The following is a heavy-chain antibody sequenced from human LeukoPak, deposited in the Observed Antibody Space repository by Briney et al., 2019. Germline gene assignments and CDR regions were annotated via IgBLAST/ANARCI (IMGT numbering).Heavy chain of an antibody. CDR2: ISYDGSNK. Sequence: GGSLRLSCAASGFTFSSYAMHWVRQAPGKGLEWVAVISYDGSNKYYADSVKGRFTISRDNSKNTLYLQMSSLRAEDTAVYYCARKYYDFWSGAFYYYYGMDVWGQGTTVTVSS. D-gene: IGHD3-3*01. J-gene: IGHJ6*02. V-gene: IGHV3-30-3*01. CDR1: GFTFSSYA. CDR3: ARKYYDFWSGAFYYYYGMDV.